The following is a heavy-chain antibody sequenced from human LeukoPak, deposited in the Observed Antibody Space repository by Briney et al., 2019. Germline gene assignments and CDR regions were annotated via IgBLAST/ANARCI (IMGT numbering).Heavy chain of an antibody. D-gene: IGHD1-14*01. J-gene: IGHJ4*02. CDR3: ARGTSPTGNDY. CDR1: GFTFSSYS. CDR2: ISSSSSTI. Sequence: GGSLRLSCAASGFTFSSYSMNWVRQAPGKGLEWVSYISSSSSTIYCADSVKGRFTISRDNAKNSLYLQMNSLRAEDTAVYYCARGTSPTGNDYWGQGTLVTVSS. V-gene: IGHV3-48*01.